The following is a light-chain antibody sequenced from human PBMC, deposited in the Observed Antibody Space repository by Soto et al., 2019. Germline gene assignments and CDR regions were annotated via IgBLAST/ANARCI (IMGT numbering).Light chain of an antibody. V-gene: IGLV2-14*01. J-gene: IGLJ1*01. Sequence: QSALTQPASVSGSPGQSITISCTGTSSDVGGYNYVSWYQQHPGKAPKLMIYDVSNRPSGVSNRFSGCKSGNTASLTISGLQAEDEADYYCSSYTSSSTPCVFGTGTKVTVL. CDR1: SSDVGGYNY. CDR3: SSYTSSSTPCV. CDR2: DVS.